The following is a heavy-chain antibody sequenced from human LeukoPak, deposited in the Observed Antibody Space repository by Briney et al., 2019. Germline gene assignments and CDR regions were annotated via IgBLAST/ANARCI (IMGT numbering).Heavy chain of an antibody. CDR3: ARGYASDPFDI. V-gene: IGHV1-8*01. CDR2: INPNSGNT. Sequence: ASVKVSCKASGYTFTSYDINWVRQATGQGLEWMGWINPNSGNTGYAQMFQGRVTMTRNTSISTAYMELSSLRSEDTAVYYCARGYASDPFDIWGQGTMVTVSS. CDR1: GYTFTSYD. D-gene: IGHD2-2*01. J-gene: IGHJ3*02.